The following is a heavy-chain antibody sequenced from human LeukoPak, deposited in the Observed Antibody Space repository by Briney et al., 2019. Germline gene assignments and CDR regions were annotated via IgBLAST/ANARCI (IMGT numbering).Heavy chain of an antibody. CDR1: GFTFSSYW. Sequence: GGSLRLSCTASGFTFSSYWMSWVRQTPGKGLEWVANINQARSDKYYVDSVKGRFTISRDNAKNSLYLQMNSLRAEDTAIYYCARVMVATSNWFDPWGQGTLVTVSS. CDR2: INQARSDK. V-gene: IGHV3-7*01. J-gene: IGHJ5*02. D-gene: IGHD5-12*01. CDR3: ARVMVATSNWFDP.